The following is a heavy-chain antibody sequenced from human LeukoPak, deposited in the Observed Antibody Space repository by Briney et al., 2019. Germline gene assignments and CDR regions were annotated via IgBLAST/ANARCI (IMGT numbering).Heavy chain of an antibody. CDR3: ARGGTPGYCSSTSCYDPRYYFDY. Sequence: SVKVSCKASGGTFSSYAISWVRQAPGQGLEWMGGTIPIFGTANYAQKFQGRVTITADESTSTAYMELSSLRSEDTAVYYCARGGTPGYCSSTSCYDPRYYFDYWGQGTLVTVSS. J-gene: IGHJ4*02. CDR2: TIPIFGTA. D-gene: IGHD2-2*01. CDR1: GGTFSSYA. V-gene: IGHV1-69*13.